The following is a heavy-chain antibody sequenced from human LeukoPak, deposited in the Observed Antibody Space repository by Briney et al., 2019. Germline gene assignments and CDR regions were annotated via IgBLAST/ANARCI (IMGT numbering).Heavy chain of an antibody. Sequence: GGSLRLSCAASGFTVSSYGMHWVRQAPGKGLEWVAMISYDGSNKYYADSVKGRFTISRDNSKNTLYLQMNSLRAEDTAVYYCAKTAFLLWFGELDYWGQGTLVTVSS. CDR2: ISYDGSNK. D-gene: IGHD3-10*01. J-gene: IGHJ4*02. V-gene: IGHV3-30*18. CDR1: GFTVSSYG. CDR3: AKTAFLLWFGELDY.